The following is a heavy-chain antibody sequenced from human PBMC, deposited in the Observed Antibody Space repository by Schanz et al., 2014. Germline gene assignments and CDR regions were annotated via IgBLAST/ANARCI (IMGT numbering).Heavy chain of an antibody. CDR3: AREVGLYDRGWFDP. CDR1: GGTFASYT. CDR2: FIPILDVG. D-gene: IGHD3-22*01. Sequence: QVQLVQSGAEVKKPGSSVKVSCQASGGTFASYTLNWMRQARGQGLEWVGRFIPILDVGNYAQRFQGRVTITADKSSDTAYMELSSLRSEDTAVYYCAREVGLYDRGWFDPWGQGTLVTVSS. V-gene: IGHV1-69*08. J-gene: IGHJ5*02.